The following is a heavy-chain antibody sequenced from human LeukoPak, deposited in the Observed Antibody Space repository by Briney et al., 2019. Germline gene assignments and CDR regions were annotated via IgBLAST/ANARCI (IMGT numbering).Heavy chain of an antibody. D-gene: IGHD3-10*01. CDR1: GFTFSSYA. Sequence: GGSLRLSCAASGFTFSSYAMSWVRQAPGKGLEWVSAISGSGGSTYYADSVKGRFTISRDNSKNTLYLQMNSLRAEDTAVYYCAKHRLVRGVRRQYYFDYWGQGTLVTVS. CDR3: AKHRLVRGVRRQYYFDY. V-gene: IGHV3-23*01. J-gene: IGHJ4*02. CDR2: ISGSGGST.